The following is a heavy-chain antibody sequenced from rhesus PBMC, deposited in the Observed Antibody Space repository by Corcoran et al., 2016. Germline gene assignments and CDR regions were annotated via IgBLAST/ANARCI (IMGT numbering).Heavy chain of an antibody. D-gene: IGHD3-16*01. V-gene: IGHV4S7*01. CDR3: ARDSPWGYYSGSLGY. J-gene: IGHJ4*01. Sequence: QVQLQESGPGLLKPSETLSLTCAVSGGSISGGYGWGWIRQPPGKGLGWFGSIYKSRGTPYSNPPLKSRLTISTDTSKNQFSLKLSCVAAADTAVYYCARDSPWGYYSGSLGYWGQGVLVTVSS. CDR1: GGSISGGYG. CDR2: IYKSRGTP.